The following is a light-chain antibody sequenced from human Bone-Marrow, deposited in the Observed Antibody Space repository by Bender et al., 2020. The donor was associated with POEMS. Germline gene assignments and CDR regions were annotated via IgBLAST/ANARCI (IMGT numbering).Light chain of an antibody. CDR2: DVT. CDR3: SSYTSSSTLVV. V-gene: IGLV2-14*03. J-gene: IGLJ2*01. CDR1: SSDVGGYNL. Sequence: QSALTQPASVSGSPGQSITISCTGTSSDVGGYNLVSWHQQHPGKAPKLMIYDVTSRPSGVSNRFSGSKSGNTASLTISGLQAEDEADYYCSSYTSSSTLVVFGGGTKLTVL.